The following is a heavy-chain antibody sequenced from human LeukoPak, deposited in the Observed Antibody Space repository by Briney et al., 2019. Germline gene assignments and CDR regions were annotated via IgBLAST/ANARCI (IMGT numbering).Heavy chain of an antibody. V-gene: IGHV4-39*07. J-gene: IGHJ6*03. CDR2: IYHSGST. CDR3: ARWACSSTSCYYYYYYYMDV. CDR1: GGSISSGSYY. D-gene: IGHD2-2*01. Sequence: PSETLSLTCTVSGGSISSGSYYWGWIRQPPGKGLEWIGSIYHSGSTYYNPSLKSRVTISVDTSKNQFSLKLSSVTAADTAVYYCARWACSSTSCYYYYYYYMDVWGKGTTVTVSS.